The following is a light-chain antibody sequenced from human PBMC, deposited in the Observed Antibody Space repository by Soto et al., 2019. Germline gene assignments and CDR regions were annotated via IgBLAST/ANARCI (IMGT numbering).Light chain of an antibody. Sequence: IVLTQSPGTLSLSPGERATLSCRASEIVSARQLAWYQQKPGQTPRLLIYDVSIRATGIPDRFSGSGSGTDFTLTIRSLEPEDFAMYYSQCYEQSPWTFGRGARVDIK. CDR2: DVS. V-gene: IGKV3-20*01. CDR3: QCYEQSPWT. J-gene: IGKJ1*01. CDR1: EIVSARQ.